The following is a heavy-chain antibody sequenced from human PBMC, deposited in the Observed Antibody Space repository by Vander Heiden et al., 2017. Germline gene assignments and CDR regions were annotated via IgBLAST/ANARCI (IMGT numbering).Heavy chain of an antibody. CDR2: MYKSVSA. D-gene: IGHD3-22*01. V-gene: IGHV4-31*03. CDR3: ARDHRDHFYDTAGQAAFDV. J-gene: IGHJ3*01. CDR1: GYSLSSGVSY. Sequence: QVQLQASGPGLLKPSQTLSLTCTVSGYSLSSGVSYWLRRHPGQGLEWMGYMYKSVSAYYNPSLRSRLKISVDTTKNLLSLTMTSVIAADTAVYFCARDHRDHFYDTAGQAAFDVWGQGIQVTVSS.